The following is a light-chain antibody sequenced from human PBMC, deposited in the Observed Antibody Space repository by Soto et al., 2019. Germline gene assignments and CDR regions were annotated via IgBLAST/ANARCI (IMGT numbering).Light chain of an antibody. CDR2: AAS. V-gene: IGKV1-6*01. J-gene: IGKJ3*01. CDR3: LHAYNSPFP. CDR1: QDIRND. Sequence: AIQMTQSPSSLSASVGDRVTITCRASQDIRNDLGWYQQKPGQAPNLLIFAASTLQIGVPSRFSGSGSGTYFTLASSSLQPEDFAPADFLHAYNSPFPFGPGTTVNIK.